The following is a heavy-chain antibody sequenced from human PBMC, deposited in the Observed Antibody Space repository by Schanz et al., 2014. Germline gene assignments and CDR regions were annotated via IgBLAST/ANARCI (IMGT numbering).Heavy chain of an antibody. V-gene: IGHV3-48*04. Sequence: EVQLVESGGGLVQPGGSLKLSCAASGFTFSSYNMNWVRQAPGKGLEWVAHISPNGVTIYYADSVKGRFTISRDNAKNSLYLQMNSLRVKDTAVYYCARPSDSSWYMDVWGKGTTGTVSS. CDR2: ISPNGVTI. CDR1: GFTFSSYN. D-gene: IGHD2-21*02. J-gene: IGHJ6*03. CDR3: ARPSDSSWYMDV.